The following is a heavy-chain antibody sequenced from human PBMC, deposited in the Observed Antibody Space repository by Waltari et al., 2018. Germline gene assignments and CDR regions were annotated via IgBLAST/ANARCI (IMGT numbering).Heavy chain of an antibody. V-gene: IGHV4-4*07. CDR2: IYTSGST. CDR3: ARDRRYCSSTSCSYDAFDI. Sequence: QVQLQESGPGLVKPSETLSLTCTVSGGSVSSYYWSWIRQPAGKGLEWIGRIYTSGSTNYNPSLKSRVTMSVDTSKNQFSLKLSSVTAADTAVYYCARDRRYCSSTSCSYDAFDIWGQGTMVTVSS. CDR1: GGSVSSYY. D-gene: IGHD2-2*01. J-gene: IGHJ3*02.